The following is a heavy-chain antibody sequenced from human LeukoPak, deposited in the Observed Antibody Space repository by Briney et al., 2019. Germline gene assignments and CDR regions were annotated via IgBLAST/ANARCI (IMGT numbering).Heavy chain of an antibody. Sequence: GGSLRLSCAASGFTFDDYVMSWVRQAPGKGLEWVSGINWNGGSTGYADSVKGRFTISRDNAKNSLYLQMNSLRAEDTALYYCARLGATTEYYYYYMDVWGKGTTVTVSS. CDR3: ARLGATTEYYYYYMDV. D-gene: IGHD1-26*01. CDR2: INWNGGST. J-gene: IGHJ6*03. CDR1: GFTFDDYV. V-gene: IGHV3-20*04.